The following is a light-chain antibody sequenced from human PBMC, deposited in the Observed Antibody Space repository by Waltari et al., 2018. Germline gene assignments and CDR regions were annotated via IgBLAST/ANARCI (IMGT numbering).Light chain of an antibody. CDR2: GAS. J-gene: IGKJ4*01. CDR3: QQYGSSPPLT. V-gene: IGKV3-20*01. Sequence: EIVLTQSPGTLSLSPGERATLSCRASQSVTSSYLAWYQQKPGQAPRLLMSGASSRATGIPDRFSGSGSGTDFTLTISRLEPEDFAVYYCQQYGSSPPLTFGGGTKVEIK. CDR1: QSVTSSY.